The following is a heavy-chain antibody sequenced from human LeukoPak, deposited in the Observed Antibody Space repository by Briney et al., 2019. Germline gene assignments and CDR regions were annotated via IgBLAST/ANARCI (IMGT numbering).Heavy chain of an antibody. V-gene: IGHV4-39*01. CDR3: ARQVRHDISDYFDY. Sequence: PSETLSLACSVPGVSISSSVYYSAWIPQPPGKGLDWIGTVYYSVGTYYKLSVKSPITIYVYTSKNHFSLTLSSVTAADTAVYYCARQVRHDISDYFDYWGQGSLVTVSS. CDR1: GVSISSSVYY. J-gene: IGHJ4*02. CDR2: VYYSVGT. D-gene: IGHD3-22*01.